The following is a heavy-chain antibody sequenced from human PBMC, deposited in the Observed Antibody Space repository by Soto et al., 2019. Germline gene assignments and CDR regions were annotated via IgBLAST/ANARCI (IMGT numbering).Heavy chain of an antibody. CDR2: IIPIFGTA. D-gene: IGHD5-12*01. CDR1: GGTFISYA. Sequence: QVQLVQSGAEVKKPGSSVKVSCKASGGTFISYAISWVRQAPGQGCEWMGGIIPIFGTANYAQKFQGRVTITADESTSTAYMELSSLRSEDTAVYYCARDIRGYSGYDPFWGQGTLVTVSS. J-gene: IGHJ4*02. V-gene: IGHV1-69*01. CDR3: ARDIRGYSGYDPF.